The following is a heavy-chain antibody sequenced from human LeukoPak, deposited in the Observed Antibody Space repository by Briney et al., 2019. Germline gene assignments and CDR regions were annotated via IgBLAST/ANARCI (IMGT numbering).Heavy chain of an antibody. V-gene: IGHV3-48*03. Sequence: GGSLRLSCAAPGFTFSSYEMNWVRQAPGKGLEWVSYISSSGSTIYYADSVKGRFTISRDNAKNSLYLQMNSLRAEDTAVYYCAREATVGSLDYWGQGTLVTVSS. CDR3: AREATVGSLDY. CDR2: ISSSGSTI. J-gene: IGHJ4*02. CDR1: GFTFSSYE.